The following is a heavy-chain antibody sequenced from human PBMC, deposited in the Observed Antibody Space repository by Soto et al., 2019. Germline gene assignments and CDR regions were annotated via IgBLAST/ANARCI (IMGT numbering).Heavy chain of an antibody. V-gene: IGHV4-31*03. J-gene: IGHJ6*02. CDR3: ARSRESREARFHRIGTNGMDV. D-gene: IGHD3-3*01. CDR2: IYYSGST. Sequence: QVQLQESGPGLVKPSQTLSLTCTVSGGSISSGGYYWSWIRQHPGKGLEWIGYIYYSGSTYYNPSLKSRVTISVDTSKNQFSLKLSSVTAADTAVYYCARSRESREARFHRIGTNGMDVWGQGTTVTVSS. CDR1: GGSISSGGYY.